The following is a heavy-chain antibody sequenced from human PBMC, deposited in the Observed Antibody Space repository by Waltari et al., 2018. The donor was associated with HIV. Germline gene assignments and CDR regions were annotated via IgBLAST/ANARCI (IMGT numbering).Heavy chain of an antibody. Sequence: LVESGGGSVQPGKSLKLSCAASGFSFSGYWLPWVRQSPGKGLVWVARINSDGSATNYAGSVQGRFSISRDNRNSVLYLYMNKLRVDDTAVYYCTKEGYAYDFWSGSNSYYGLDVWGQGTTVTVSS. J-gene: IGHJ6*02. CDR1: GFSFSGYW. V-gene: IGHV3-74*02. CDR2: INSDGSAT. D-gene: IGHD3-3*01. CDR3: TKEGYAYDFWSGSNSYYGLDV.